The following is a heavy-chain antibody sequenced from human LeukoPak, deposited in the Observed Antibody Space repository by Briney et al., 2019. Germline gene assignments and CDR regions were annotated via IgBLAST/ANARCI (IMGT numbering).Heavy chain of an antibody. Sequence: ASVKVSCKASGYTFTGYYMHWVRQAPGQGLEWMGWINPNSGGTNYAQKFQGRVTMTRDTSISTAYMELSRLRSDDTAVYYCARVFSSYYYDSSGYFRNGPFDYWGQGTLVTVSS. CDR3: ARVFSSYYYDSSGYFRNGPFDY. CDR2: INPNSGGT. D-gene: IGHD3-22*01. CDR1: GYTFTGYY. V-gene: IGHV1-2*02. J-gene: IGHJ4*02.